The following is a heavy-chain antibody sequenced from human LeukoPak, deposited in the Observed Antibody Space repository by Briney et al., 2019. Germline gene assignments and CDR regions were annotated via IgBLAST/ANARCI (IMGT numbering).Heavy chain of an antibody. V-gene: IGHV3-15*01. J-gene: IGHJ4*02. CDR1: GFTFNNAW. CDR3: TTSRAGWFGELLFF. CDR2: IKSKTDDGTI. D-gene: IGHD3-10*01. Sequence: PGGSLRLSCAASGFTFNNAWMSWVRQAPGKGLEWVGRIKSKTDDGTIDYAAPVKGRFTISRDDSKNTLYLQVNSLKTEDTAVYYCTTSRAGWFGELLFFWGQGTLVTVSS.